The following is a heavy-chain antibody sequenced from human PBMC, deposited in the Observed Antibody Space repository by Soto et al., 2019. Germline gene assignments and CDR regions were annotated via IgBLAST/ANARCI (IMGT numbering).Heavy chain of an antibody. J-gene: IGHJ4*02. V-gene: IGHV3-23*01. CDR1: GFTFSSYA. D-gene: IGHD3-3*01. Sequence: PGGSLRLSCAASGFTFSSYAMSWVRQAPGKGLEWVSAISGSGGSTYHADSVKGRFTISRDNSKNTLYLQMNSLRAEDTAVYYCAKKWVDFWSGYYPLDYWGQGTLVTVSS. CDR3: AKKWVDFWSGYYPLDY. CDR2: ISGSGGST.